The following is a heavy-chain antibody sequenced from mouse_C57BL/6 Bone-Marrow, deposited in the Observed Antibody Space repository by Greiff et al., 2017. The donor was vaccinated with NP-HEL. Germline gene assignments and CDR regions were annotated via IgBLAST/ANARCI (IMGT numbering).Heavy chain of an antibody. Sequence: EVNLVESGGDLVKPGGSLKLSCAASGFTFSSYGMSWVRQTPDKRLEWVATISSGGSYTYYPDSVKGRFTISRDNAKNTLYLQMSSLKSEDTAMYYCARQGSPLYAMDYWGQGTSVTVSS. CDR1: GFTFSSYG. V-gene: IGHV5-6*01. CDR3: ARQGSPLYAMDY. CDR2: ISSGGSYT. J-gene: IGHJ4*01.